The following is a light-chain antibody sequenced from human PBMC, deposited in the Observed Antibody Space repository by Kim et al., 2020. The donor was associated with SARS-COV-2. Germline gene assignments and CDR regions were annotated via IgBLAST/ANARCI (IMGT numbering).Light chain of an antibody. J-gene: IGLJ2*01. Sequence: SYELTQPPSVSVSPGQTASITCSGDKLGDKYACWYQQKPGQSPVLVIYHDSKRPSGIPERFSGSNSGNTVTLTISGTQAMDEADYFCQARDSSTVVFGGG. CDR2: HDS. CDR3: QARDSSTVV. V-gene: IGLV3-1*01. CDR1: KLGDKY.